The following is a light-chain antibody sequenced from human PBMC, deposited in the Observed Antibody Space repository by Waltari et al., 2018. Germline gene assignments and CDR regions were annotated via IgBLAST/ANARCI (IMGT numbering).Light chain of an antibody. J-gene: IGKJ4*01. Sequence: EIVLTQSPATLSLSPGERATLPCRASQSVSSYLAWYQQKPGQAPRFLIYDASNRATGIPARFSGSGSGTDFTLTISSLEPEDFAVYYCQQRSNWPLTFGGGTKVEIK. CDR1: QSVSSY. V-gene: IGKV3-11*01. CDR3: QQRSNWPLT. CDR2: DAS.